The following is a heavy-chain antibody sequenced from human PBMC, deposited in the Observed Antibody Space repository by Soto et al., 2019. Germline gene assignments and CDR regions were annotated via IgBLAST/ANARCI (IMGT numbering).Heavy chain of an antibody. CDR1: GYTFIGYD. CDR3: ARGIVVEPAPILH. J-gene: IGHJ4*02. CDR2: MNPNSGNT. Sequence: GASVKVSCKASGYTFIGYDINWVRQAPGQGLEWMGWMNPNSGNTGYAQKFQGRVTMTSNTSISTAYMELTSLTSEDTAVYYCARGIVVEPAPILHWGQGTLVTVSS. V-gene: IGHV1-8*01. D-gene: IGHD2-2*02.